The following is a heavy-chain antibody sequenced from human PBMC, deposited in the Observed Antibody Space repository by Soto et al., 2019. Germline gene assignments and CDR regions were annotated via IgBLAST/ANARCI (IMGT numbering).Heavy chain of an antibody. V-gene: IGHV3-23*01. CDR1: AFSLTSCS. Sequence: PGGSLRLSCVTSAFSLTSCSMSWVRQTPGKGLEWVSALSRSGGATYYADSVKGRFTISRDTSTNTLYLQMSNLRAEDTAIYHCAKGEMATIRNSFDPWGQGTLVTVSS. J-gene: IGHJ5*02. D-gene: IGHD5-12*01. CDR3: AKGEMATIRNSFDP. CDR2: LSRSGGAT.